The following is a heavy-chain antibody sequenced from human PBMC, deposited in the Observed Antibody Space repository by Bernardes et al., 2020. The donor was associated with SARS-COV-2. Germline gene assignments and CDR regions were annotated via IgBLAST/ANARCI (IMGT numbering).Heavy chain of an antibody. V-gene: IGHV3-11*06. CDR3: ARVGGEYSSSVDYYYYGMDV. CDR2: ISSSSSYT. Sequence: VGSLRLSCAASGFTFSDYYMSWIRQAPGKGLEWVSYISSSSSYTNYADSVKGRFTISRDNAKNSLYLQMNSLRAEDTAVYYCARVGGEYSSSVDYYYYGMDVWGQGTTVTVSS. CDR1: GFTFSDYY. J-gene: IGHJ6*02. D-gene: IGHD6-6*01.